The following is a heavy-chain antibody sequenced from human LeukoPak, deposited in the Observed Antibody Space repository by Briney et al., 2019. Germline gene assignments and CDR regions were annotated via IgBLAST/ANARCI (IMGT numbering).Heavy chain of an antibody. J-gene: IGHJ4*02. CDR1: GYTFTSYD. Sequence: ASVKVSCKASGYTFTSYDINWVRQATGQGLEWMGWINPNSGGTNYAQKFQGRVTMTRDTSISTAYMELSRLRSDDTAVYYCASGYSGYDYLLGYWGQGTLVTVSS. D-gene: IGHD5-12*01. CDR3: ASGYSGYDYLLGY. CDR2: INPNSGGT. V-gene: IGHV1-2*02.